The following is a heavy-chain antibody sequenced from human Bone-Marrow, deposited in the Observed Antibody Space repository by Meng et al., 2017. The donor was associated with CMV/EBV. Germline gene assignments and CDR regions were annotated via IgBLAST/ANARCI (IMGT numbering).Heavy chain of an antibody. Sequence: SETLSLTCTVSGGSISSYYWSWIRQPPGKGLEWIGYIYYSGSTNYNPSLKSRVTISVDTSKNQFSLKLSSVTAADTAVYYCARGREYCSSTSCYKGTYYYYYYGMAVWGPGNTVNVSS. V-gene: IGHV4-59*01. D-gene: IGHD2-2*02. CDR2: IYYSGST. CDR1: GGSISSYY. CDR3: ARGREYCSSTSCYKGTYYYYYYGMAV. J-gene: IGHJ6*02.